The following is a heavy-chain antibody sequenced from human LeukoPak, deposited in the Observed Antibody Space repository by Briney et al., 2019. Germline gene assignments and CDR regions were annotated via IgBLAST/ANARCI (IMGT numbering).Heavy chain of an antibody. CDR3: ARGPGRIVVVPAARVYYYGMDV. V-gene: IGHV4-34*01. CDR1: GGSFSGYY. CDR2: INHSGST. D-gene: IGHD2-2*01. J-gene: IGHJ6*04. Sequence: PSETLSLTCAVYGGSFSGYYWIWIRQPPGKGLEWIGEINHSGSTNYNPSLKSRVTISVDTSKNQFSLKLSSVTAADTAVYYCARGPGRIVVVPAARVYYYGMDVWGKGTTVTVSS.